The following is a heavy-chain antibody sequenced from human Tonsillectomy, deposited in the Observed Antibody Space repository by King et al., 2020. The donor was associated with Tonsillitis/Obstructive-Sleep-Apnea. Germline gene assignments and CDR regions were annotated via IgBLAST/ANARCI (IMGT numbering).Heavy chain of an antibody. D-gene: IGHD3-3*01. J-gene: IGHJ4*02. Sequence: EVQLVESGGVVVQPGGSLRLSCAASGFTFDDYTMHWVRHAPGKGLEWVSLISWDCGSTYYADSVKGRFTISRDNSKNSLYLQMNSLRTEDTALYYCAKARFLEWFPVDYWGQGTLVTVSS. CDR3: AKARFLEWFPVDY. CDR2: ISWDCGST. CDR1: GFTFDDYT. V-gene: IGHV3-43*01.